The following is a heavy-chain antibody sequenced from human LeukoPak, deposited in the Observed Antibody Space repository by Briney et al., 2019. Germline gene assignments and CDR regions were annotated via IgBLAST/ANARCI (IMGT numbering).Heavy chain of an antibody. V-gene: IGHV3-30*02. CDR1: GFSFSNYG. J-gene: IGHJ4*02. CDR2: IRYDGGNK. D-gene: IGHD3-3*01. Sequence: GGSLRLSCAASGFSFSNYGMHWVRQAPGKGLEWVAFIRYDGGNKYYADSVKGRFTISRDNSKNTLYLQMNSLRAEDTAVYYCASTGSITIFGVVSLWGQGTLVTVSS. CDR3: ASTGSITIFGVVSL.